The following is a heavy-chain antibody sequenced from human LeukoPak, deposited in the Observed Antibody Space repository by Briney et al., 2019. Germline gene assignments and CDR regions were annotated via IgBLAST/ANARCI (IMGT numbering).Heavy chain of an antibody. V-gene: IGHV4-30-2*01. CDR3: ARVVAGPGYYFDY. J-gene: IGHJ4*02. Sequence: SQTLSLTCAVSGGSISSGGYSWSWIRQPPGKGLEWIGYIYHSGSTYYNPSLKSLVTISVDRSKNQFSLKLSSVTAADTAVYYCARVVAGPGYYFDYWGQGTLVTVSS. D-gene: IGHD6-19*01. CDR2: IYHSGST. CDR1: GGSISSGGYS.